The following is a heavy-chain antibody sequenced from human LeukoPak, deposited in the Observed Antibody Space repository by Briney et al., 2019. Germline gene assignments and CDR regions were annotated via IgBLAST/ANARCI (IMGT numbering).Heavy chain of an antibody. J-gene: IGHJ4*02. V-gene: IGHV3-21*01. CDR3: ARVYYDFWSGYYDY. CDR2: ISSSSSYI. Sequence: KSGGSLRLSCAASGFTLSSYSMNWVRQAPGKGLEWVSSISSSSSYIYYADSVKGRFTISRDNAKNSLYLQMNSLRAEDTAVYYCARVYYDFWSGYYDYWGQGTLVTVSS. CDR1: GFTLSSYS. D-gene: IGHD3-3*01.